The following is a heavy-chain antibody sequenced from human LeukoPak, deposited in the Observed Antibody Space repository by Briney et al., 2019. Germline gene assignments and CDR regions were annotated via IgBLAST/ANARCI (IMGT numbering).Heavy chain of an antibody. CDR2: IYYSGST. CDR1: SGSISSYY. J-gene: IGHJ5*02. D-gene: IGHD3-10*01. V-gene: IGHV4-59*01. CDR3: AGAQEWFGRWFDP. Sequence: SETLSLTCTVSSGSISSYYWSWIRQPPGKGLEWIGYIYYSGSTNYNPFLKSRVTTSVDTSKNQFSLKLSSVTAADTAVYYCAGAQEWFGRWFDPWGQGTLVTVSS.